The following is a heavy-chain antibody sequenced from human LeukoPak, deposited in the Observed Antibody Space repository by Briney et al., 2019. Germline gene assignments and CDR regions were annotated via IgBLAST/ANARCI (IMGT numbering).Heavy chain of an antibody. CDR2: IIPIFGTA. D-gene: IGHD3-10*01. V-gene: IGHV1-69*05. CDR1: GGTFSSYA. Sequence: SVKVSCKASGGTFSSYAISWVRQAPEQGLEWMGGIIPIFGTANYAQKFQGRVTITTDESTSTAYMELSSLRSEDTAVYYCARVRGSGSYRYNWFDPWGQGTLVTVSS. J-gene: IGHJ5*02. CDR3: ARVRGSGSYRYNWFDP.